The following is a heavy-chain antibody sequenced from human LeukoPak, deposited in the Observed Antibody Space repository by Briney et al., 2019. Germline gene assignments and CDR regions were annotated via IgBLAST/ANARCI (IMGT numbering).Heavy chain of an antibody. J-gene: IGHJ3*02. CDR2: INSDGSGR. D-gene: IGHD3-9*01. V-gene: IGHV3-74*03. Sequence: GGPLRLSCAASGFTFRIYRMHWVRQAPGKGLMWVSRINSDGSGRTYADSVKGRFTISRDNAKNTLFLQMNSLRAEDSALYYCVRDRYQSRGDDSVEIWGQGTMVTVSS. CDR1: GFTFRIYR. CDR3: VRDRYQSRGDDSVEI.